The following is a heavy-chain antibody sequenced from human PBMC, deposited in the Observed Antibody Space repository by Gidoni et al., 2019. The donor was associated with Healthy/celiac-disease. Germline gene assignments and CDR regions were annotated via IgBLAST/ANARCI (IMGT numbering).Heavy chain of an antibody. CDR3: AKAPASPWYFDL. CDR2: ISWNSGSI. J-gene: IGHJ2*01. Sequence: EVQLVESGGGLVQPGRSLRLSCAASGFPFDDYAMHWVRQAPGKGLEWVSGISWNSGSIGYADSVKGRFTISRDNAKNSLYLQMNSLRAEDTALYYCAKAPASPWYFDLWGRGTLVTVSS. V-gene: IGHV3-9*01. CDR1: GFPFDDYA.